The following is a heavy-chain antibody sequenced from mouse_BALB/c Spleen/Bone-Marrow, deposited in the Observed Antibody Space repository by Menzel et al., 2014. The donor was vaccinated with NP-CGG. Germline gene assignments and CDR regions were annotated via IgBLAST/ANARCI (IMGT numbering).Heavy chain of an antibody. D-gene: IGHD2-10*02. CDR3: ARQEYAIYWYFDV. V-gene: IGHV14-3*02. CDR1: GFNIKDTY. CDR2: IDPANGNT. J-gene: IGHJ1*01. Sequence: VHVKQSGAELVKPGASVKLSCSASGFNIKDTYMHWVKRRPEQGLEWIGRIDPANGNTKYDPKFQDKATITADTSSNTVDLQLSSLTFEDTAVYYCARQEYAIYWYFDVWGAGTTVTVSS.